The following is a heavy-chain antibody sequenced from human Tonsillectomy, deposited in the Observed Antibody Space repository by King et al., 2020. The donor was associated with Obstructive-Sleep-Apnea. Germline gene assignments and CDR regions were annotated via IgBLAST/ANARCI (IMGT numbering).Heavy chain of an antibody. CDR3: ARGTYYGDYGGYYYYGMDV. CDR2: ISYDGSNK. Sequence: VQLVESGGDVVQPGRSLRLSCAASGFTFSSYAMHWVRQAPGKGLEWVAVISYDGSNKYYADSVKGRFTISRDNSKNTLYLQMNSLRAEDTAVYYCARGTYYGDYGGYYYYGMDVWGQGTTVTVSS. V-gene: IGHV3-30-3*01. CDR1: GFTFSSYA. J-gene: IGHJ6*02. D-gene: IGHD4-17*01.